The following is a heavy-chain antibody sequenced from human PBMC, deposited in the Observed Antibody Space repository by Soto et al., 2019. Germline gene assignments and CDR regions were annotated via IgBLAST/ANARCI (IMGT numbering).Heavy chain of an antibody. V-gene: IGHV3-30-3*01. CDR1: GFTFSSYA. Sequence: GSLRLSCAASGFTFSSYAMHWVRQAPGKGLEWVAVISYDGSNKYYADSVKGRFTISRDNSKNTLYLQMNSLRAEDTAVYYCARDRSWSPSYYYYYGMDVWGQGTTVTVSS. CDR3: ARDRSWSPSYYYYYGMDV. J-gene: IGHJ6*02. CDR2: ISYDGSNK. D-gene: IGHD6-13*01.